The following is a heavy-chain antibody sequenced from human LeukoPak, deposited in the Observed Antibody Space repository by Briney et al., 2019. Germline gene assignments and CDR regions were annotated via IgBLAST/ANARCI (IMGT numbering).Heavy chain of an antibody. CDR3: ARDRPDTPASVFEA. V-gene: IGHV1-69*16. Sequence: ASVKVSCKASGVSLRRDTFTWLRQAPGQGLEWIGGLVLKHGITNYAQALKGRITLNADESTSTAYMELRSLTSNDTAVYYCARDRPDTPASVFEAWGQGSLVIVSS. CDR2: LVLKHGIT. D-gene: IGHD2-15*01. CDR1: GVSLRRDT. J-gene: IGHJ5*02.